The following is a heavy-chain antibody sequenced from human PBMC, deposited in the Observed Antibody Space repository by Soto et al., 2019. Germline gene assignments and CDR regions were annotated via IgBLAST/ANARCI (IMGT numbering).Heavy chain of an antibody. J-gene: IGHJ6*02. Sequence: PSETLSLTCTVSGGSISSSSYYWGWIRQPPGKGLEWIGSIYYSGSTYYNPSLKSRVTISVDTSKNQFSLKLNSVTAADTAVYYCARDGKDRIQLWSREYYYYGMDVWGQGTTVTVSS. D-gene: IGHD5-18*01. CDR2: IYYSGST. V-gene: IGHV4-39*07. CDR1: GGSISSSSYY. CDR3: ARDGKDRIQLWSREYYYYGMDV.